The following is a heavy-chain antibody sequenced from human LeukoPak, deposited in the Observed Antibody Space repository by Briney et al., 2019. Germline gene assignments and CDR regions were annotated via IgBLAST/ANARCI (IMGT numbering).Heavy chain of an antibody. V-gene: IGHV3-11*01. CDR1: GFTFSDYH. CDR2: MSSSGSSI. CDR3: AKDRSDIVVVPAAIFGY. D-gene: IGHD2-2*01. J-gene: IGHJ4*02. Sequence: GGSLRLSCAASGFTFSDYHMSWIRQAPGKGLEWVSHMSSSGSSIQYADSVKGRFTISRDNSKNSLYLQMNSLRAEDTAVYYCAKDRSDIVVVPAAIFGYWGQGTLVTVSS.